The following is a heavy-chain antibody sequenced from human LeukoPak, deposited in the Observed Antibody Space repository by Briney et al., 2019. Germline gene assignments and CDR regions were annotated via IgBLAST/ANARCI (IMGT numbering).Heavy chain of an antibody. CDR2: IYYSGGT. J-gene: IGHJ3*02. Sequence: SETLSLTCTVSGASISSFYWSWIRQPPGKGLEWIGYIYYSGGTNSNPSLKSRVTISVDTSKNQFSLKLSSVTAADTAMYYCARERGMATQLKHDAFDIWGQGTMVTVSS. D-gene: IGHD5-24*01. CDR3: ARERGMATQLKHDAFDI. V-gene: IGHV4-59*12. CDR1: GASISSFY.